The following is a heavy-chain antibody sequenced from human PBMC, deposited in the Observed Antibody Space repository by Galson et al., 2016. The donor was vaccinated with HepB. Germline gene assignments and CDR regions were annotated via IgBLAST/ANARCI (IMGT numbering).Heavy chain of an antibody. CDR1: GFLLSDHY. J-gene: IGHJ4*02. D-gene: IGHD3-16*01. CDR3: ARSPRIQVWRRYDFFEY. CDR2: ISSSGSYI. Sequence: SLRLSCAASGFLLSDHYIDWVRRAPGKGLEWVSSISSSGSYIYYADVVKGRFTISRDNAKDSLYLQMNSLRAEDTAVYYCARSPRIQVWRRYDFFEYWGQGSLVTVSS. V-gene: IGHV3-21*01.